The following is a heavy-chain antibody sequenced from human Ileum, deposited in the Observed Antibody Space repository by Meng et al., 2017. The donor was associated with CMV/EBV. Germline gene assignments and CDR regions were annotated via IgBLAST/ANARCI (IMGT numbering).Heavy chain of an antibody. CDR2: IRDNGGNI. Sequence: GESLKISCAASGFTFSNYGMHWVRQAPGKGLEWVTFIRDNGGNIYYADSVKGRFTVSRDNSKNTLYLQMNSLRAEDTAVYYCAKDSWGGAWLELDYWGQGTLVTVSS. CDR1: GFTFSNYG. CDR3: AKDSWGGAWLELDY. D-gene: IGHD6-19*01. V-gene: IGHV3-30*02. J-gene: IGHJ4*02.